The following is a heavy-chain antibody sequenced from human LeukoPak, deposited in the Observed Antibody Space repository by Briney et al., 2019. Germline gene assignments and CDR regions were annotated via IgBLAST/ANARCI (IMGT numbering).Heavy chain of an antibody. D-gene: IGHD4-17*01. J-gene: IGHJ4*02. CDR3: ASDYGDHLFDY. Sequence: SETLSLTCAVSGYSISSGYYWGWIRQPPGKGLEWIGSIYHSGSTYYNPSLKSRVTISVDTSKNQFSLKLSSVTAADTAVYYCASDYGDHLFDYWGKGALVTVSS. CDR1: GYSISSGYY. V-gene: IGHV4-38-2*01. CDR2: IYHSGST.